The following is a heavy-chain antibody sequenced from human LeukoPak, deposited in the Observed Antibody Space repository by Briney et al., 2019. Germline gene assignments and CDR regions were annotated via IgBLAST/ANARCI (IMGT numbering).Heavy chain of an antibody. V-gene: IGHV1-2*02. J-gene: IGHJ4*02. CDR2: INPNSGGT. CDR1: GYTFSDYY. CDR3: ARLGYCSSTSCFKFDY. Sequence: ASAKVSCKASGYTFSDYYIHWVRQAPGQGLEWMGWINPNSGGTNYAQKLQGRVTMTTDTSTSTAYMELRSLRSDDTAVYYCARLGYCSSTSCFKFDYWGQGTLVTVSS. D-gene: IGHD2-2*01.